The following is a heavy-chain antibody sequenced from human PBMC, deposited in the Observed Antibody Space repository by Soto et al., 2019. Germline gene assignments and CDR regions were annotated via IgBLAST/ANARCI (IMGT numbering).Heavy chain of an antibody. CDR1: GFTFRSYA. V-gene: IGHV3-23*01. J-gene: IGHJ4*02. Sequence: EVQLLESGGGLVQPGESLRLSCAASGFTFRSYAMNWVRQAPGRGLEWVSGISGSGGNTYYADSVQGRFTISRDNSKNTVYLQMNCLRADDTAVDYCAKRARDGYNYPIDYWGLGTLVTVSS. D-gene: IGHD5-12*01. CDR2: ISGSGGNT. CDR3: AKRARDGYNYPIDY.